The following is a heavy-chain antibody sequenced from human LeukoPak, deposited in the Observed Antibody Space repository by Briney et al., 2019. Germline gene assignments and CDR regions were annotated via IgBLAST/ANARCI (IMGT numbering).Heavy chain of an antibody. CDR2: IHYSWST. V-gene: IGHV4-59*01. CDR3: ARGLLVGNSGYYFDY. J-gene: IGHJ4*02. D-gene: IGHD5-12*01. CDR1: GGSMSGYY. Sequence: SETLSLTCTVSGGSMSGYYWTWIRQPPGKGLDWIGYIHYSWSTNYHPSLKSRVTLSVDTSKKQFSLKLNSVTAADTAVYYCARGLLVGNSGYYFDYWGRGTLVTVSS.